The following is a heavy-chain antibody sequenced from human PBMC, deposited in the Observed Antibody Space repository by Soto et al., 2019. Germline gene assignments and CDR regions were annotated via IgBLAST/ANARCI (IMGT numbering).Heavy chain of an antibody. Sequence: LSLTCTVSGGSISSYYWSWIRQPPGKGLEWIGYIYYSGSSKYYADSVKGRFTISRANSKNTLYLQMNSLRAEDTAVYYCARDTDYDILTGYYNKLKGNPNAFDIWGQGRMVTVSS. D-gene: IGHD3-9*01. CDR3: ARDTDYDILTGYYNKLKGNPNAFDI. CDR1: GGSISSYY. CDR2: IYYSGSS. V-gene: IGHV4-59*01. J-gene: IGHJ3*02.